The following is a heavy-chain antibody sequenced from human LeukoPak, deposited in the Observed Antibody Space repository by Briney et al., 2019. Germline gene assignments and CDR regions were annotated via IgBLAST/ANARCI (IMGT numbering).Heavy chain of an antibody. V-gene: IGHV3-20*04. D-gene: IGHD6-19*01. CDR3: ARASIAVAATLYYFDY. CDR2: INWNGGST. CDR1: GFLFDYYG. J-gene: IGHJ4*02. Sequence: GGSLRLSCAAAGFLFDYYGMSWVRQAPGKGLEWVSGINWNGGSTVYADSVKGRFTISRDNAKNSLYLQMNSLRAEDTALYYCARASIAVAATLYYFDYWGQGTLVTVSS.